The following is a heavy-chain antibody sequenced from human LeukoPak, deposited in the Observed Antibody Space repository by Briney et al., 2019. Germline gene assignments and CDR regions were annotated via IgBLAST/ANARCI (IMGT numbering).Heavy chain of an antibody. D-gene: IGHD3/OR15-3a*01. Sequence: GSLRLSCAASGFIFSNYAMSWVRQPPGKGLEWIGSIYYSGSTYYNPSLKSRVTISVDTSKNQFSLKLSSVTAADTAVYYCARGLDIWGQGTMVTVSS. CDR2: IYYSGST. CDR1: GFIFSNYA. CDR3: ARGLDI. J-gene: IGHJ3*02. V-gene: IGHV4-39*01.